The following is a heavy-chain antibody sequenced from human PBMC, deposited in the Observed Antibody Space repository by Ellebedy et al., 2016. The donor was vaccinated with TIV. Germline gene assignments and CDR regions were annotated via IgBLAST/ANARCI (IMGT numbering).Heavy chain of an antibody. CDR1: GGSISSYY. V-gene: IGHV4-59*12. CDR2: IYQSGFT. D-gene: IGHD2-2*01. Sequence: MPGGSLRLSCTVSGGSISSYYWSWIRQPPGKGLEWIGYIYQSGFTRYNPSLKSQFTISVDTSSNQFSLSGRSVTAADTAIYYCAREGEVAADMEGAFDIWGQGTMVTVSS. J-gene: IGHJ3*02. CDR3: AREGEVAADMEGAFDI.